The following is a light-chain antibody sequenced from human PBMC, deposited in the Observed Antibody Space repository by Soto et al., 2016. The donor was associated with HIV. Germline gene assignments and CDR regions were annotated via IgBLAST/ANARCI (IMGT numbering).Light chain of an antibody. CDR2: KVS. Sequence: DVVVTQSPLSLPVTLGQPASISCTFTQSLAHTDGNTYLTWFQQRPGQSPRRLLYKVSKRDSGVPDRFVGSGSGTDFTLTISRVEAEDVGVYYCMQGTHWPLTFGGGTKVEIK. V-gene: IGKV2-30*02. CDR1: QSLAHTDGNTY. CDR3: MQGTHWPLT. J-gene: IGKJ4*01.